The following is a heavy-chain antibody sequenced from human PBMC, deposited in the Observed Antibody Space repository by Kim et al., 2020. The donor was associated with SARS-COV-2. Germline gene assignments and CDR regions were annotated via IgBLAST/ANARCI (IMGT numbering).Heavy chain of an antibody. D-gene: IGHD5-18*01. Sequence: SETLSLTCAVYGGSFSGYYWSWIRQPPGKGLEWIGEINHSGSTNYNPSLKSRVTISVDTSKNQFSLKLSSVTAADTAVYYCARLKRGYSYGYPYFDYWGQGTLVTVSS. V-gene: IGHV4-34*01. CDR1: GGSFSGYY. CDR2: INHSGST. CDR3: ARLKRGYSYGYPYFDY. J-gene: IGHJ4*02.